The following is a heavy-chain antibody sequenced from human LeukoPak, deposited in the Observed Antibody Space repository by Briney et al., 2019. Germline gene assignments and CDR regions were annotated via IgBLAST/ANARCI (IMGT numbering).Heavy chain of an antibody. CDR1: GDSISTNHW. D-gene: IGHD5-24*01. V-gene: IGHV4-4*02. Sequence: SGTLSLTCAVSGDSISTNHWWSWVRQPPGKGLEWIGEINHSGSTNYNPSLKSRVTISVDTSKNQFSLKLSSVTAADTAVYYCARVRRWLQLFDYWGQGTLVTVSS. CDR2: INHSGST. CDR3: ARVRRWLQLFDY. J-gene: IGHJ4*02.